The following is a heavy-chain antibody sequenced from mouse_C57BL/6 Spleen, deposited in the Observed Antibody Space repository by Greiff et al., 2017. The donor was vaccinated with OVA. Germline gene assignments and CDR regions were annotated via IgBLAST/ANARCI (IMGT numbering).Heavy chain of an antibody. CDR3: ARRGSTGTWFAY. V-gene: IGHV1-50*01. J-gene: IGHJ3*01. CDR2: IDPSDSYT. CDR1: GYTFTSYW. D-gene: IGHD4-1*02. Sequence: QVHVKQSGAELVKPGASVKLSCKASGYTFTSYWMQWVKQRPGQGLEWIGEIDPSDSYTNYNQKFKGKATLTVDTSSSTAYMQLSSLTSEDSAVYYCARRGSTGTWFAYWGQGTLVTVSA.